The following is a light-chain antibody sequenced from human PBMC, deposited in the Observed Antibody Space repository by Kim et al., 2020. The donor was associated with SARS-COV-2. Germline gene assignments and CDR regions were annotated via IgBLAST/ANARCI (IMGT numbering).Light chain of an antibody. Sequence: SGGDRVTITCRASQSISGWLAWYQQKPGKAPKVLLYQASNLESGVPSRFSGSGSGTEFTLTISGLQPDDFATYYCHQYKTYSWAFGQGTKVDIK. V-gene: IGKV1-5*03. CDR2: QAS. CDR1: QSISGW. J-gene: IGKJ1*01. CDR3: HQYKTYSWA.